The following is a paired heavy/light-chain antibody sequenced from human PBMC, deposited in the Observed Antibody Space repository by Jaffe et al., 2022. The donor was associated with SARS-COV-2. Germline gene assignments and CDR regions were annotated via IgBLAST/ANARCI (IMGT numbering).Light chain of an antibody. J-gene: IGLJ3*02. CDR1: SSNIENNY. CDR3: GTWDSGLSAGV. V-gene: IGLV1-51*02. Sequence: QSVLTQPPSVSAAPGQKVTISCSGSSSNIENNYVSWYQQLPGTAPKLLIYENNKRPSGIPDRFSGSKSGTSATLGITGLQTGDEADYYCGTWDSGLSAGVFGGGTKLTVL. CDR2: ENN.
Heavy chain of an antibody. J-gene: IGHJ6*03. Sequence: EVQLVESGGGLVQPGGSLRLSCAASGFTFSFYWMSWVRQAPGKGLEWVANIKQDGGEKYYVDSVKGRFTISRDNAKNSLYLQMNSLRAEDTAVYYCARWATVVNRYYYFYYYMDVWGKGTTVTVSS. CDR2: IKQDGGEK. CDR3: ARWATVVNRYYYFYYYMDV. D-gene: IGHD4-17*01. CDR1: GFTFSFYW. V-gene: IGHV3-7*01.